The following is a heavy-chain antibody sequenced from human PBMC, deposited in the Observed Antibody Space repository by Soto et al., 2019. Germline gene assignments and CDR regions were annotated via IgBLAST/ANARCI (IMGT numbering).Heavy chain of an antibody. D-gene: IGHD2-2*01. J-gene: IGHJ4*02. CDR1: AASISDYY. V-gene: IGHV4-4*07. Sequence: AETLSLTCPVSAASISDYYWSWIRQPAGRRLEWIGRINPSGHTNYKPSLQSRVTMSVDTSKNQFSLRLTSVTAADTAMYYCARDCTSINCYGFQGDWGQGIQVPVPP. CDR2: INPSGHT. CDR3: ARDCTSINCYGFQGD.